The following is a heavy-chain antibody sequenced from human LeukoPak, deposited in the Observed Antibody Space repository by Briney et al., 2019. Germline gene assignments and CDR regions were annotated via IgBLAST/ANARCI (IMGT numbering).Heavy chain of an antibody. CDR2: IYHSGST. V-gene: IGHV4-38-2*01. J-gene: IGHJ5*02. D-gene: IGHD2-2*01. CDR1: GYSISSGYY. CDR3: ARRLGYCSSTGLCANWFDP. Sequence: SETLSLTCAVSGYSISSGYYWGWIRQPPGKGLEWIGSIYHSGSTYYNPSLKSQVTISVGTAKTPFSLKLSSVTAADTAVYYCARRLGYCSSTGLCANWFDPWGQGTLVTVSS.